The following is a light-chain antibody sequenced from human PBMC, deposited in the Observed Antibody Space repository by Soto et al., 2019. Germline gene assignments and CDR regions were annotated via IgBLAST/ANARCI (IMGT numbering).Light chain of an antibody. V-gene: IGLV1-47*02. CDR3: AAWDVSLSGVV. J-gene: IGLJ2*01. CDR1: SSNIGSNF. Sequence: QSVLTQPPSASGTPGQRVTISCSGSSSNIGSNFVYWYQLLPGTAPKLLIYSNNQRPSGVPDRFSGSKSGTSASLAISGLRSDDEADYYCAAWDVSLSGVVFGGGTKLTVL. CDR2: SNN.